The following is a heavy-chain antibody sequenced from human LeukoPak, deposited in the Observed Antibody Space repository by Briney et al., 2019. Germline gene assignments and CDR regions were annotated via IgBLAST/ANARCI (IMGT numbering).Heavy chain of an antibody. D-gene: IGHD6-19*01. Sequence: PETLSLTCTVSGGSISSYYWSWIRQPPGKELEWIGYIYYSGSTNYNPSLKSRVTISVDTSKNQFSLKLSSVTAADTAVYYCARHAPPGIAVASFDYWGQGTLVTVSS. V-gene: IGHV4-59*08. CDR3: ARHAPPGIAVASFDY. CDR2: IYYSGST. CDR1: GGSISSYY. J-gene: IGHJ4*02.